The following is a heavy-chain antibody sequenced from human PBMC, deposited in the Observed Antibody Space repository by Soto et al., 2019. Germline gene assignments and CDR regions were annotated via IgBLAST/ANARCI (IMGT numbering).Heavy chain of an antibody. Sequence: GGSLRLSCAASGFTFSNYAMTWVRQAPGKGLERVSALSGSGVSTYYADSVKGRFTISRDNSKNTLNLQMNSLRAEDTAVYYCARRSSSWYFDYWGQGTQVTVSS. D-gene: IGHD6-13*01. J-gene: IGHJ4*02. CDR2: LSGSGVST. V-gene: IGHV3-23*01. CDR1: GFTFSNYA. CDR3: ARRSSSWYFDY.